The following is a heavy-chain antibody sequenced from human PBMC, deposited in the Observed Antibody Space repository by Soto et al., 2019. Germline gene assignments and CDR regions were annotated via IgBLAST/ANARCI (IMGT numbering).Heavy chain of an antibody. Sequence: GASVKVSCKASGYTFTSYGISWVRQAPGQGLEWMGWISAYNGNTNYAQKLQGRVTMTTDTSTSTAYMELRSLRSDDTAVDYCARVLDYGDYYFDSGAQETLVPVSS. CDR3: ARVLDYGDYYFDS. J-gene: IGHJ4*02. V-gene: IGHV1-18*01. CDR1: GYTFTSYG. D-gene: IGHD4-17*01. CDR2: ISAYNGNT.